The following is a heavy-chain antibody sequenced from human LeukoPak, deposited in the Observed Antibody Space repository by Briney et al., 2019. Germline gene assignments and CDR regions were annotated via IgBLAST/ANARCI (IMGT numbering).Heavy chain of an antibody. CDR2: IYPGDSDT. Sequence: GESPKISCKGSGYSFTNHYIGWVRLMPGKGLEWMGTIYPGDSDTRYSPSIQGQVTISADKSISTAYLQWSSLKASDTAMYYCARRGYGSGNYYYPNWGQGTLVTVSS. V-gene: IGHV5-51*01. D-gene: IGHD3-10*01. J-gene: IGHJ4*02. CDR3: ARRGYGSGNYYYPN. CDR1: GYSFTNHY.